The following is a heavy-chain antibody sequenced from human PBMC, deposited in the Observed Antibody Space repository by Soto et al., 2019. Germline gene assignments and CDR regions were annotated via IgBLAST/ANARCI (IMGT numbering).Heavy chain of an antibody. D-gene: IGHD2-15*01. J-gene: IGHJ4*02. CDR3: ARVTYCSGGSCYSSGYSYGSYYFDY. Sequence: GGSLRLSCAASGFTFSSYSMNWVRQAPGKGLEWVSSISSSSSYIYYADSVKGRFTISRDNAKNSLYLQMNSLRAEDTAVYYCARVTYCSGGSCYSSGYSYGSYYFDYWGQGTMVTVYS. CDR1: GFTFSSYS. V-gene: IGHV3-21*01. CDR2: ISSSSSYI.